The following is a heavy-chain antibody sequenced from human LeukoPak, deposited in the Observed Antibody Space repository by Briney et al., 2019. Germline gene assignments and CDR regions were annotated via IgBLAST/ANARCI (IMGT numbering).Heavy chain of an antibody. J-gene: IGHJ4*02. CDR1: GFTFSSYS. CDR3: ARRGASSHFDY. CDR2: ISSSSSTI. D-gene: IGHD1-26*01. V-gene: IGHV3-48*01. Sequence: PGGSLRLSCAASGFTFSSYSMNWVRQAPGKGLEWVSYISSSSSTIYYADSVKGRFTISRDNAKNSLYLQMNSLRAEDTAVHYSARRGASSHFDYWGQGTLVTVSS.